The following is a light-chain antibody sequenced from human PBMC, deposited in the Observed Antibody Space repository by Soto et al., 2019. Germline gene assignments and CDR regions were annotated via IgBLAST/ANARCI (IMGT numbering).Light chain of an antibody. CDR1: SSNIGSDT. CDR3: AAWDVSLNGVV. V-gene: IGLV1-44*01. Sequence: QSVLTQPPSASGTPGQRVTISCSGSSSNIGSDTVNWYQQIPEAAPKLLIHSVNQRPSGVPDRFSGSKSGTSASLAISGLQSEDEADYYCAAWDVSLNGVVFGGGTKLTVL. J-gene: IGLJ3*02. CDR2: SVN.